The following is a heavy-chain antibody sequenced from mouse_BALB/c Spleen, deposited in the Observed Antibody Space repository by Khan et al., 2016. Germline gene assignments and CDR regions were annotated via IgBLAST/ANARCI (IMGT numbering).Heavy chain of an antibody. V-gene: IGHV5-4*02. Sequence: EVELVESGGGLVKPGGSLKLSCAASGFTFSDYYMYWVSQTPEKRLEWVANISDGGSYTYYPDSVKGRFTITRDNAKKNLYLKMSSLKSEDTAMYYCARHLNCYFDVCGAGTTVTVSS. CDR2: ISDGGSYT. CDR3: ARHLNCYFDV. J-gene: IGHJ1*01. CDR1: GFTFSDYY.